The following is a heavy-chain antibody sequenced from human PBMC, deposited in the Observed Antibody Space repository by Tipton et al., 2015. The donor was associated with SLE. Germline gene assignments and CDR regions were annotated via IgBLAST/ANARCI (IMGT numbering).Heavy chain of an antibody. CDR3: ARQDSESYFAFDI. D-gene: IGHD1-26*01. CDR2: IYYSGST. CDR1: GGSISSSSYY. V-gene: IGHV4-39*01. Sequence: TLSLTCTVSGGSISSSSYYWGWIRQPPGKGLEWIGSIYYSGSTYYNPSLKSRVTISVDTSKNQFSLKLSSVTAADTAVYYCARQDSESYFAFDIWGQGTMVTVSS. J-gene: IGHJ3*02.